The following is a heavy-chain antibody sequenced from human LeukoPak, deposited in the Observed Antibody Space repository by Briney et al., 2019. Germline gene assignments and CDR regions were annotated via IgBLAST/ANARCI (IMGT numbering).Heavy chain of an antibody. CDR1: GGSFSGYY. Sequence: SETLSLTCAVYGGSFSGYYWSWIRQPPGKGLEWIGEINHSGSTNYNPSLKSRVTISVDTSKNQFSLKLSSVTAADTAVYYCARDFGSSTSLRWFDPWGQGTLVTVSS. V-gene: IGHV4-34*01. CDR3: ARDFGSSTSLRWFDP. D-gene: IGHD2-2*01. J-gene: IGHJ5*02. CDR2: INHSGST.